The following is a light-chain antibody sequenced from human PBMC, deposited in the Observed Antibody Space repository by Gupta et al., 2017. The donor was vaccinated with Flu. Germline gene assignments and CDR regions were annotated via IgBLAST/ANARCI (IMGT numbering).Light chain of an antibody. Sequence: QLVLTQSPSASASLGASVKLTCTLNSGRTMDAIAWHQHRPERGPRFLMKVNYDGSHMKGDGVPDRFSGSSSGTERYLTISSLQSEDEADYYCQTWVPGILYDFGTGTKVTV. CDR1: SGRTMDA. CDR2: VNYDGSH. V-gene: IGLV4-69*01. J-gene: IGLJ1*01. CDR3: QTWVPGILYD.